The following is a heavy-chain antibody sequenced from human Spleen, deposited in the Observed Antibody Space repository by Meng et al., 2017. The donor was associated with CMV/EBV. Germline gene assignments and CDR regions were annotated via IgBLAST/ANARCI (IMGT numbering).Heavy chain of an antibody. Sequence: GESLKISCAASGFTFRGYWMSWVRQAPGKGLVWVSRINSDGSSTSYADSVKGRFTISRDNAKNTLYLQMNSLRAEDTAVYYCARDVDCSSTSCMGYYGMDVWGQGTTVTVSS. D-gene: IGHD2-2*01. CDR1: GFTFRGYW. CDR2: INSDGSST. J-gene: IGHJ6*02. CDR3: ARDVDCSSTSCMGYYGMDV. V-gene: IGHV3-74*01.